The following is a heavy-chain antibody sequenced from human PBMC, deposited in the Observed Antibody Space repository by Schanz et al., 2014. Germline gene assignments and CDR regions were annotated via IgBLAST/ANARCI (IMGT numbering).Heavy chain of an antibody. V-gene: IGHV4-30-4*07. CDR1: GGSISSGGYS. CDR2: IYYSGSP. CDR3: ARGGRTTYNYYYGMDV. J-gene: IGHJ6*02. Sequence: QVQLQESGPGLVKPSQTLSLTCAVSGGSISSGGYSWNWIRQPPGKGLEWIVYIYYSGSPYYNPPRKCRVTISVDTSKNQFPLKLSSVTAADTAVYYCARGGRTTYNYYYGMDVWGQGTTVTVSS. D-gene: IGHD1-1*01.